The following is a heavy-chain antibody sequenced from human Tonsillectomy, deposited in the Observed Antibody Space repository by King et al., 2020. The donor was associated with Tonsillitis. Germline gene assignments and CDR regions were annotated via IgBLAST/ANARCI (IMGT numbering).Heavy chain of an antibody. V-gene: IGHV3-23*04. CDR1: GFTFSSYA. Sequence: VQLVESGGGLVQPGGSLRLSCAASGFTFSSYAMSWVRQAPGKGLEWVSAISGSGGSTYYADSVKGRFTISRDNSKNTLYLQMNSLRAEDTAVYYCAKVGPAYDILTGYYWNYYYGMDVWGQGTTVTVS. CDR2: ISGSGGST. D-gene: IGHD3-9*01. J-gene: IGHJ6*02. CDR3: AKVGPAYDILTGYYWNYYYGMDV.